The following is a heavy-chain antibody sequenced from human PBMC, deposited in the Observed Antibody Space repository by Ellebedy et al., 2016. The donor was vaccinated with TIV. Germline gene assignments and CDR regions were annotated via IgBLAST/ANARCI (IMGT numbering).Heavy chain of an antibody. Sequence: GGSLRLXCTTSGFTFGDYSVSWFRQAPGKGLEWVGVIRTKAYGGTTEYAASVKDRFIISRDDSKSIAYLEMNSLKTEDTAVYYCTSRLYVSGSENWFDPWGQGTLVTVSS. D-gene: IGHD3-10*01. V-gene: IGHV3-49*03. J-gene: IGHJ5*02. CDR3: TSRLYVSGSENWFDP. CDR2: IRTKAYGGTT. CDR1: GFTFGDYS.